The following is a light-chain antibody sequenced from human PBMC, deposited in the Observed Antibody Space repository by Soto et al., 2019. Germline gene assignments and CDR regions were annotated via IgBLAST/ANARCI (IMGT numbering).Light chain of an antibody. CDR2: WAS. CDR3: QQFFTTPWT. J-gene: IGKJ1*01. V-gene: IGKV4-1*01. Sequence: DIVMTQSPDSLAVSLGERATIDCKSSQTVLYISNNNNYLAWYQQKPGQPPKLLIYWASTRESGVPDRFSGSGSATDFTLTISSLQEEDVAVYYCQQFFTTPWTFGRGTKVEIK. CDR1: QTVLYISNNNNY.